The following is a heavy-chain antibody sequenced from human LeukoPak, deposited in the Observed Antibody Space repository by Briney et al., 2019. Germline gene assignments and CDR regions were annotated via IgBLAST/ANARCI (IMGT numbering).Heavy chain of an antibody. Sequence: SETLSLTCAVSGGSISSGGYYWSWIRQHPGKGLEWIGYIYNSGSTYYNPSLESRVTISVDTSKNQFSLKLSSVTAADTAVYYCATNRGYSTSSFYYWGQGALVTVSS. CDR2: IYNSGST. CDR3: ATNRGYSTSSFYY. V-gene: IGHV4-31*11. CDR1: GGSISSGGYY. D-gene: IGHD6-6*01. J-gene: IGHJ4*02.